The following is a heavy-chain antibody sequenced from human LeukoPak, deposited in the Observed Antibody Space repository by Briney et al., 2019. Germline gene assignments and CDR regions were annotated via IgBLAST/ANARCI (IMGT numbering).Heavy chain of an antibody. CDR3: AREVYPGIAAAGPGAH. CDR1: GYTFTGYY. J-gene: IGHJ4*02. D-gene: IGHD6-13*01. Sequence: ASVRVSCKASGYTFTGYYMHWVRQAPGQGLEWMGWINPNSGGTNYAQKFQGRVTMTRDTSISTAYMELSRLRSDDTAVYYCAREVYPGIAAAGPGAHWGQGTLVTVSS. CDR2: INPNSGGT. V-gene: IGHV1-2*02.